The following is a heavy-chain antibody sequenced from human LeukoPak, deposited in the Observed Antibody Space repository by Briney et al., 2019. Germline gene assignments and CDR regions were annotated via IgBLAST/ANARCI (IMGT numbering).Heavy chain of an antibody. V-gene: IGHV4-34*01. D-gene: IGHD3-3*01. CDR1: GGSFSGYY. CDR3: ARRVTIFGVVRGGYMDV. Sequence: SETLSLTCAVYGGSFSGYYWSWIRQPPGKGLEWIGEINHSGSTNYHPSLKSRVTISIDTSKNQFSLKLSSVTAADTAVYYCARRVTIFGVVRGGYMDVWGKGTTVTVSS. CDR2: INHSGST. J-gene: IGHJ6*03.